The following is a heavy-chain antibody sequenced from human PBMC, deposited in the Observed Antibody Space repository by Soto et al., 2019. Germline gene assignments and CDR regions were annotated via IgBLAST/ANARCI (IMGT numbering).Heavy chain of an antibody. V-gene: IGHV3-66*01. CDR2: IYSGGST. D-gene: IGHD1-26*01. Sequence: GGSLRLSCAASGFTASNDYMSWVRQAPGKGLEWVSVIYSGGSTYYADSVKGRFTISRDNSKNMLYLQMNSLRVEDTAVYYCARDPGDRNGMSVWGQGTTVTVSS. CDR1: GFTASNDY. CDR3: ARDPGDRNGMSV. J-gene: IGHJ6*02.